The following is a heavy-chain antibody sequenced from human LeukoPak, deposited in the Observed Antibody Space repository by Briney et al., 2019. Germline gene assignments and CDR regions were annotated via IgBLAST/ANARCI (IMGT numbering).Heavy chain of an antibody. CDR3: ARVRDGYNDAYDI. CDR1: GYTFTDYN. D-gene: IGHD5-24*01. CDR2: IKPSGGDT. J-gene: IGHJ3*02. Sequence: ASVKLSCKTSGYTFTDYNLHWVRQAPGQRLEWMGIIKPSGGDTSYAQTLQGRVFMTRDTSTSTVYMELSSLKSADTAVYYCARVRDGYNDAYDIWGQGTMVTVSS. V-gene: IGHV1-46*04.